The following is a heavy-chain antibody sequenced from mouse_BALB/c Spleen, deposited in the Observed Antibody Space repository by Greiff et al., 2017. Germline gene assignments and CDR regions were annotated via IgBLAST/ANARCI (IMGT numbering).Heavy chain of an antibody. Sequence: VQLQQSGPELVKPGASVKISCKASGYSFTGYFMNWVMQSHGKSLEWIGRINPYNGDTFYNQKFKGKATLTVDKSSSTAYMELRSLTSEDTAVYYCARSYYGNRGLAYWGQGTLVTVSA. V-gene: IGHV1-20*01. CDR1: GYSFTGYF. J-gene: IGHJ3*01. CDR3: ARSYYGNRGLAY. CDR2: INPYNGDT. D-gene: IGHD2-1*01.